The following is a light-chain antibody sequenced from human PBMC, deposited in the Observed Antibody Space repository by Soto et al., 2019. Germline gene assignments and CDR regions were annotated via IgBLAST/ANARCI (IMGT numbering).Light chain of an antibody. V-gene: IGKV1-13*02. Sequence: AIPLTQSPSSLSASVGDRVTITCRASQDIRGALAWYQQKPGKPPKLLIFDVSSLQSGVPSRFSGSGSGKDFTLTISSLQPEDFATYYFQQFNTSPIAFGQGTRLAIK. CDR3: QQFNTSPIA. CDR1: QDIRGA. CDR2: DVS. J-gene: IGKJ5*01.